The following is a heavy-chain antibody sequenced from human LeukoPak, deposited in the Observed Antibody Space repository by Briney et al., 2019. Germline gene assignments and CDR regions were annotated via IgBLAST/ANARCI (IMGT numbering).Heavy chain of an antibody. D-gene: IGHD4-23*01. CDR1: GFTFSSYA. CDR3: AKGDDYGGIRERD. V-gene: IGHV3-23*01. J-gene: IGHJ4*02. Sequence: GGSLRLSCAASGFTFSSYAMSWVRQAPGKGPEWVLGIIGSGGSTYYADSVKGRFTISRDNSKNTLFLQMNSLRAEDTAVYYCAKGDDYGGIRERDWGQGTLVTVSS. CDR2: IIGSGGST.